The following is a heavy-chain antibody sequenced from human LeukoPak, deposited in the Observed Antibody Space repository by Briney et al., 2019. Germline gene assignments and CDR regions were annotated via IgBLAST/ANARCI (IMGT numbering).Heavy chain of an antibody. CDR2: ISGSGYAI. D-gene: IGHD1-26*01. CDR1: GFTFSDFH. Sequence: GGSLRLSCTASGFTFSDFHMSWIRQAPGKGLEWVSHISGSGYAIHHPGSVKGRFTISRDNAKNSLYLQMNSLGVEDSAVYYCARPSGTYSRGGDHWGLGTLVNVSS. J-gene: IGHJ4*02. CDR3: ARPSGTYSRGGDH. V-gene: IGHV3-11*01.